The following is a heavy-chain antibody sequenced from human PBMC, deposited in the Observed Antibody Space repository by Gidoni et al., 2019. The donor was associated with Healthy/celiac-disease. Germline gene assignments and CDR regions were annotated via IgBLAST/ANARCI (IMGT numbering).Heavy chain of an antibody. D-gene: IGHD4-17*01. J-gene: IGHJ4*02. V-gene: IGHV3-15*01. Sequence: EVQLVESGGGLVKPGGSLRLSCAASGFTFSNAWMSWVRQAPGKGLEWVGRIKSKTDGGTTDYAAPVKGRFTISRDDSKNTLYLQMNSLKTEDTAVYYCTTAILDYGDYLWWGQGTLVTVSS. CDR2: IKSKTDGGTT. CDR3: TTAILDYGDYLW. CDR1: GFTFSNAW.